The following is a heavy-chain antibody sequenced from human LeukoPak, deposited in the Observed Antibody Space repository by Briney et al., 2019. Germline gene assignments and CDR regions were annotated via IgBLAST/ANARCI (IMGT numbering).Heavy chain of an antibody. V-gene: IGHV1-69*13. CDR2: IIPIFGTA. D-gene: IGHD6-19*01. Sequence: SVKVSCKASGGTFSSYAISWVRQAPGQGLEWMGGIIPIFGTANYAQKFQGRVTITADESTSTAYMELSSLRSEDTAVYYCARDGGFTSVAGTSLGYWGQGTLVTVSS. CDR1: GGTFSSYA. CDR3: ARDGGFTSVAGTSLGY. J-gene: IGHJ4*02.